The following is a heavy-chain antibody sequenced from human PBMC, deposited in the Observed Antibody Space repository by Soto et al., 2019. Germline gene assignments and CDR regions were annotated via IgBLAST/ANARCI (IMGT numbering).Heavy chain of an antibody. CDR2: IDPRTGTSGTS. V-gene: IGHV1-46*04. D-gene: IGHD3-16*02. CDR3: ARLSRITFIVA. CDR1: GYTFAHYY. Sequence: QVQLVQSGAEVKSPGTSVTLSCQTSGYTFAHYYIHWVRQAPGQGLEYMGIIDPRTGTSGTSTSPQSVQGRLSITSDASTSTVYMELNSLRSEDTAIYYCARLSRITFIVAGGQGPLVTVSS. J-gene: IGHJ4*02.